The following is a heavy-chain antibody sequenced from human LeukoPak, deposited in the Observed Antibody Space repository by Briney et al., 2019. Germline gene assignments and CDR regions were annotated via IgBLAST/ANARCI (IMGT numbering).Heavy chain of an antibody. Sequence: GGSLRLSCAASGFTFSNYWMSWVRQAPGKGLEWVANIKQDGSEKYYVDSVKGRFTISRDNAKNSLYLQMNSLRAEDTAVYYCARAGHQLTFDYWGQGTLVTVSS. V-gene: IGHV3-7*01. CDR3: ARAGHQLTFDY. J-gene: IGHJ4*02. CDR2: IKQDGSEK. D-gene: IGHD2-2*01. CDR1: GFTFSNYW.